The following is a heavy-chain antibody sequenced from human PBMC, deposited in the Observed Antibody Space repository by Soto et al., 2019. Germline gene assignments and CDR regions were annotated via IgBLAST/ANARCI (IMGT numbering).Heavy chain of an antibody. CDR2: ISSNGGST. D-gene: IGHD6-19*01. V-gene: IGHV3-64D*06. CDR1: GFTFSSYA. Sequence: VGSLRLSCSASGFTFSSYAMHWVRQAPGKGLEYVSAISSNGGSTYYADSVKGRFTISRDNFKNTLYLQMSRLRSDDTAVYYCARDVNRGWYVSLGYYGMDVWGQGTTVTVSS. J-gene: IGHJ6*02. CDR3: ARDVNRGWYVSLGYYGMDV.